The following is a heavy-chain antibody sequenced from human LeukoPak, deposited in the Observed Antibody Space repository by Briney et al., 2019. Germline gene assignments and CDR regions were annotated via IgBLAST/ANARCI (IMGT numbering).Heavy chain of an antibody. CDR3: ARDNGEIDWFDP. Sequence: PSETLSLICTVSGDSISSSSYYWSWIRQPPEKGLEWIGYIYYSGSTNYNPSLKSRVTISVDTSKNQFSLKLSSVTAADTAMYYCARDNGEIDWFDPWGQGTLVTVSS. CDR2: IYYSGST. CDR1: GDSISSSSYY. D-gene: IGHD3-10*01. J-gene: IGHJ5*02. V-gene: IGHV4-61*01.